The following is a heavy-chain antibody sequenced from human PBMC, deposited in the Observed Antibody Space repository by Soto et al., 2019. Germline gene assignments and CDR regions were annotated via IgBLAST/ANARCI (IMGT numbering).Heavy chain of an antibody. CDR1: GYTFTSYG. CDR2: ISAYNGNT. D-gene: IGHD3-10*01. CDR3: ARVDLYYGSGSYYDY. Sequence: ASVKVSCKASGYTFTSYGISWVRQAPGQGLEWMGWISAYNGNTNYAQKLQGRVTMTTDTSTSTAYMELRSLRSDDTAVYYCARVDLYYGSGSYYDYWGQGTLVTVSS. V-gene: IGHV1-18*01. J-gene: IGHJ4*02.